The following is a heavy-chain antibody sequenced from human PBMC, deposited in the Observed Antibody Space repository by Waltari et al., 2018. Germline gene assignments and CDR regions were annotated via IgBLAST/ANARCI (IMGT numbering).Heavy chain of an antibody. V-gene: IGHV1-69*08. CDR1: GGTFSSYA. J-gene: IGHJ4*02. CDR3: ARDRDQIAAAGKD. D-gene: IGHD6-13*01. Sequence: QVQLVQSGAEVKKPGSSVKVSCKASGGTFSSYAISWVRQAPGQGLEWMGRIIHIFGTANYAQKFQGRVTITADKSTSTAYMELSSLRSEDTAVYYCARDRDQIAAAGKDWGQGTLVTVSS. CDR2: IIHIFGTA.